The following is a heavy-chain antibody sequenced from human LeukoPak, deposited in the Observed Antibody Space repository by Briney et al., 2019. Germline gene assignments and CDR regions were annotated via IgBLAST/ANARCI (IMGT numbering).Heavy chain of an antibody. J-gene: IGHJ4*02. Sequence: PGGSLRLSCAASGFXFSRYAIHWVRQAPGKGLEWVAVISYDGSNEYYADSVKGRFTISRDSSENTLYLQMNSLRVEDTAVYYCARVGYYSSGPFSYFDYWGQGTLVTVSS. CDR1: GFXFSRYA. D-gene: IGHD3-10*01. V-gene: IGHV3-30-3*01. CDR3: ARVGYYSSGPFSYFDY. CDR2: ISYDGSNE.